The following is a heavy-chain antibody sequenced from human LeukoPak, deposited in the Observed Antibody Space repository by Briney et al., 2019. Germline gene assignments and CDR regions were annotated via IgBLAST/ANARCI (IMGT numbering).Heavy chain of an antibody. CDR1: GFTFSNCG. J-gene: IGHJ6*02. CDR2: IWYDGSYK. CDR3: ARGSKDSSSWYDVDYYGMDV. Sequence: PGRSLRLSCAASGFTFSNCGMHWVRQAPGKGLEWVAVIWYDGSYKYYADSVKGRFTISRDNSKKMLYLQMNSLRAEDTAVYYCARGSKDSSSWYDVDYYGMDVWGQGTTVTVSS. D-gene: IGHD6-13*01. V-gene: IGHV3-33*01.